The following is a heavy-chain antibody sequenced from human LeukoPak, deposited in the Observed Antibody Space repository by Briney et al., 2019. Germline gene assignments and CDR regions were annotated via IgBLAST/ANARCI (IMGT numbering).Heavy chain of an antibody. V-gene: IGHV3-30*03. D-gene: IGHD7-27*01. CDR2: ISYDGSNK. CDR1: GFTFSSYG. J-gene: IGHJ4*02. Sequence: PGGSLRLSCAASGFTFSSYGMHWVRQAPGKGLEWVAVISYDGSNKYYADSVKGRFTISRDSSKSTLYLQMNSLRAEDTAVYYCARVPLTGEHYWGQGTLVTVSS. CDR3: ARVPLTGEHY.